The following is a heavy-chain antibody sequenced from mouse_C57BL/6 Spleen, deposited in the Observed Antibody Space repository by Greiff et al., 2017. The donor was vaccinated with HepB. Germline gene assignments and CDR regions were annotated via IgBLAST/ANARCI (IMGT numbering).Heavy chain of an antibody. V-gene: IGHV1-15*01. D-gene: IGHD1-1*02. Sequence: VQLQQSGAELVRPGASVTLSCKASGYTFTDYEMHWVKQTPVHGLEWIGAIDPETGGTAYNQKFKGKAILTADKASSTAYMEIRSLTSEDSAVYYCTRWCYWYFDVWGKGTTVTVSS. CDR2: IDPETGGT. CDR3: TRWCYWYFDV. CDR1: GYTFTDYE. J-gene: IGHJ1*03.